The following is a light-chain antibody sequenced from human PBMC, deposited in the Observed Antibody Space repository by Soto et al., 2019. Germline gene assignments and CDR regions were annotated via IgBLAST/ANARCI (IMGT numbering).Light chain of an antibody. Sequence: DISMTQSPSTLSASVGDRVTITCRASQNVNSWLAWYQQKPGKAPKLLIYKASTFESGVPSRFSGSGSGTDFTLTISSLQPDDFATYYCQQYNHWYSFGQGTKLQIK. V-gene: IGKV1-5*03. J-gene: IGKJ2*01. CDR1: QNVNSW. CDR3: QQYNHWYS. CDR2: KAS.